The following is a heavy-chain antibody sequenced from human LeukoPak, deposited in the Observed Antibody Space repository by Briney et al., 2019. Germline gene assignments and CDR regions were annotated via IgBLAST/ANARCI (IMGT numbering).Heavy chain of an antibody. J-gene: IGHJ4*02. CDR2: INHSGST. V-gene: IGHV4-34*01. Sequence: PSGTLSLTCAVYGGSFSGYYWSWIRQPPGKGLEWIWEINHSGSTNYNPSLMRRVTISLDTSKNHFSLKLSSVTAADTAVYYCATDMVRGANDYWGQGSLVTVSS. D-gene: IGHD3-10*01. CDR3: ATDMVRGANDY. CDR1: GGSFSGYY.